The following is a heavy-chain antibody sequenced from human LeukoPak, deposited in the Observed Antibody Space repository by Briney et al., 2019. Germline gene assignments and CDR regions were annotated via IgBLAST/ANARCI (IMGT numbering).Heavy chain of an antibody. CDR1: GFTFSSYS. CDR3: AELGITMIGGV. V-gene: IGHV3-48*04. Sequence: GGSLRLSCAAPGFTFSSYSMNWVRKAPGKGLEWVSYISSSSSTIYYADSVKGRFTISRDNAKNSLYLQMNSLRAEDTAVYYCAELGITMIGGVWGKGTTVTISS. J-gene: IGHJ6*04. D-gene: IGHD3-10*02. CDR2: ISSSSSTI.